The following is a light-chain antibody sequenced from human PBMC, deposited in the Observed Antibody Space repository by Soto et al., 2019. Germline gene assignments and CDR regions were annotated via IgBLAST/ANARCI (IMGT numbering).Light chain of an antibody. V-gene: IGKV4-1*01. J-gene: IGKJ2*01. Sequence: DIVMTQSPDSLAVSLGERATINCKSSQSVLYSSNNKNYLAWYQQRPGQPPKLLIYWASTRESGVPDRFSGSESGTDFTLSISSPQAENAAVYYCQQYESTPPTFGQGTKLEIK. CDR2: WAS. CDR3: QQYESTPPT. CDR1: QSVLYSSNNKNY.